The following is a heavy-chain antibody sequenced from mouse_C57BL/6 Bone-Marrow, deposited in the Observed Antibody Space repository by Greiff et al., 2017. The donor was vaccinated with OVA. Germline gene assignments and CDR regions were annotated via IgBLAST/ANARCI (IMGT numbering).Heavy chain of an antibody. V-gene: IGHV1-7*01. CDR2: INPSSGYT. CDR3: ARPSQFVTTVVSVV. D-gene: IGHD1-1*01. CDR1: RYTPTRYW. J-gene: IGHJ2*01. Sequence: QVQLQQSGAELAKPGASVKLSRKASRYTPTRYWMYWVKQRTGQGLEWIGYINPSSGYTKYNQKFKDKATLTADKSSSTPHMQLSSLTYEDSAVYYYARPSQFVTTVVSVVGGQGTTLTVSS.